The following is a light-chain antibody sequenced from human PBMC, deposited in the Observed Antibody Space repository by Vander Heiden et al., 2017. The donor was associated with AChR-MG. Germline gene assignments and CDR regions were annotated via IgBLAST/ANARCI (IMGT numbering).Light chain of an antibody. CDR3: QAWDSSTTVV. Sequence: SYEVTQTPSVSVSPGQTATFTCSGDKLGDKYAFWYQQKPGQPPVLVIYQDNNRPSGIPERFSGSNSGNTATLTISGTQAMDEADYYCQAWDSSTTVVFGGGTKLTVL. CDR2: QDN. J-gene: IGLJ2*01. CDR1: KLGDKY. V-gene: IGLV3-1*01.